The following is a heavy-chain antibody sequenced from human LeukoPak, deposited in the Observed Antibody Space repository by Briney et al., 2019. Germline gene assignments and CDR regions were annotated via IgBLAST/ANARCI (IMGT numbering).Heavy chain of an antibody. CDR3: AKDPNGDYVGAFDS. D-gene: IGHD4-17*01. V-gene: IGHV3-48*04. CDR2: IRSSGTGT. Sequence: GGSLRLSCAASGFTFSSFSMNWVRQAPGKGLEWVSYIRSSGTGTDYTGSVKGRFTISRDNAKNSLYLQMNSLRAEDTAVYYCAKDPNGDYVGAFDSWGQGTMVTVSS. CDR1: GFTFSSFS. J-gene: IGHJ3*02.